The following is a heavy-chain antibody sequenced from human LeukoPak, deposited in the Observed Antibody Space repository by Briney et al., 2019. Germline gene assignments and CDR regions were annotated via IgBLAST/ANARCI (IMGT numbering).Heavy chain of an antibody. J-gene: IGHJ4*02. CDR3: ARLFDS. CDR2: IWYTGKT. CDR1: GGSISGSSYY. Sequence: SETLSLTCTVSGGSISGSSYYWGWVRQSPGKGLEWIGKIWYTGKTYYSPSVQSRLTISVDTSKNQFSLRLSSVTAADTALYYFARLFDSWGQGILVTVSS. V-gene: IGHV4-39*01.